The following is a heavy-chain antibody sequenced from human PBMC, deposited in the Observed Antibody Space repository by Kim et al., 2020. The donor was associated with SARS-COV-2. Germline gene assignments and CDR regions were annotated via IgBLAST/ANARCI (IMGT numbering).Heavy chain of an antibody. D-gene: IGHD2-2*01. CDR3: ARGRFCSSSNCYSYMDV. J-gene: IGHJ6*03. Sequence: VKGQFTISRDNSKNTLYLQMNSLRAGDTAVYFCARGRFCSSSNCYSYMDVWGKGTTVIVSS. V-gene: IGHV3-30*07.